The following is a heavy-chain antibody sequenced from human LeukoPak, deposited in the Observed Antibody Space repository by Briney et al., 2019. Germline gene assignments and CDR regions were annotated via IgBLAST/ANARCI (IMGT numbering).Heavy chain of an antibody. CDR3: ARDLQEISSFYFDY. J-gene: IGHJ4*02. D-gene: IGHD3-16*02. V-gene: IGHV3-30*04. CDR1: ELNFKTHA. CDR2: LSFDASGR. Sequence: GTSLRLSCVVSELNFKTHAMHWVRQAPGKGLEWVAGLSFDASGRNYADSVKGRFTISRDNSKNTLYLQMHSLSPEDTAVCFCARDLQEISSFYFDYWGQGSLVTVSS.